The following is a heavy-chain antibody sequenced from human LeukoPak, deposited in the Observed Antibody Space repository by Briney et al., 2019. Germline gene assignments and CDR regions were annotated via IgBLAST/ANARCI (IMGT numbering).Heavy chain of an antibody. CDR3: ARFYGSGTGAY. D-gene: IGHD3-10*01. Sequence: SETLSLTCTVSGGSISSSSYYWGWIRQPPGKGLEWIGSIYYSGSTYYNPSLKSRVTISVDTSKNQFSLKLSSVTAADTAVYYCARFYGSGTGAYWGQGTLVTVSS. V-gene: IGHV4-39*01. CDR2: IYYSGST. J-gene: IGHJ4*02. CDR1: GGSISSSSYY.